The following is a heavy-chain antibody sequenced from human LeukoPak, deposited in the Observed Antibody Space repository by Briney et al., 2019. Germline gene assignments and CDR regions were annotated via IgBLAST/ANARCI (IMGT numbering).Heavy chain of an antibody. Sequence: GRSLRLSCVASGFTFSSYAMHWVRQAPGKGLEWVAVISYDGSNKYYADSVKGRFTISRDNSKNTLYLQMNSLRAEDTAVYYCARLYYDSSGSYFDYWGQGTLVTVSS. V-gene: IGHV3-30-3*01. D-gene: IGHD3-22*01. CDR2: ISYDGSNK. CDR3: ARLYYDSSGSYFDY. CDR1: GFTFSSYA. J-gene: IGHJ4*02.